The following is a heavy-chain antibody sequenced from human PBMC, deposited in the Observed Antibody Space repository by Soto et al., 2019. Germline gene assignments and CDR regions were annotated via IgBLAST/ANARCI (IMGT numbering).Heavy chain of an antibody. CDR1: GYSFTNYN. Sequence: ASVKVSCKASGYSFTNYNMHWVRQAPGQGLEWMGLINPSGGSTTYLQKFQGRVTMTSDTSTSTVYMDLSSLRSEDTAVYYCARGSSLAFEYWGQGTPVTVSS. V-gene: IGHV1-46*01. CDR2: INPSGGST. J-gene: IGHJ4*02. CDR3: ARGSSLAFEY.